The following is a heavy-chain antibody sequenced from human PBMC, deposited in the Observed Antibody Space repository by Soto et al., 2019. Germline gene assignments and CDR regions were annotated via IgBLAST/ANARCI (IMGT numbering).Heavy chain of an antibody. CDR2: IYPGDSDT. CDR1: GYSFTSYW. J-gene: IGHJ5*02. Sequence: RGESLKISCKGSGYSFTSYWIGWVRQMPGKGLEWMGIIYPGDSDTRYSPSFQGHVTISADKSISTAYLQWSSLKASDTAMYYCARLCNLAPDYDILTGYRHADYNWFDPWGQGTLVTVSS. CDR3: ARLCNLAPDYDILTGYRHADYNWFDP. D-gene: IGHD3-9*01. V-gene: IGHV5-51*01.